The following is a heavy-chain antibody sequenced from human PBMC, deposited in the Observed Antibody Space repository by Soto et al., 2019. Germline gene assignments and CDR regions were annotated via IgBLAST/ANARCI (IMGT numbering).Heavy chain of an antibody. CDR3: ASSKDIVVVVADTTNDAFDI. D-gene: IGHD2-15*01. V-gene: IGHV1-18*01. CDR1: GYTFTSYG. CDR2: ISAYNGNT. J-gene: IGHJ3*02. Sequence: ASVKVSCKASGYTFTSYGISWVRQAPGQGLEWMGWISAYNGNTNYAQKLQGRVTMTTDTSTSTAYMELRSLRSDDTAVYYCASSKDIVVVVADTTNDAFDIWGQGTMVTVSS.